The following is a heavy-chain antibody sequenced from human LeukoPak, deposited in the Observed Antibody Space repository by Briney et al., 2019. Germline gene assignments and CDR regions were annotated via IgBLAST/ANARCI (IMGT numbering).Heavy chain of an antibody. CDR1: GGSISIYY. D-gene: IGHD2-2*01. CDR3: ASLYYSSISCYADY. Sequence: KTSETLSLTCTVSGGSISIYYWSWIRQPPGKGLEWIAYIYYSGSTNYNPSLKSRVTISVDTSKNQFSLKLSSVTAADTAVYYCASLYYSSISCYADYWGQGTLVTVSS. J-gene: IGHJ4*02. V-gene: IGHV4-59*01. CDR2: IYYSGST.